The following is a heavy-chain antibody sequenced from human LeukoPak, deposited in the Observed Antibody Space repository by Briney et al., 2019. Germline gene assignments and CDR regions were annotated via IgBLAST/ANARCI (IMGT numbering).Heavy chain of an antibody. Sequence: SETLSLTCAVSGGSISSSNWWSWVRQPPGKGLEWIGEIYHSGSTNYNPSLKSRVTISVDKSKNQFSLKLSSVTAADTAVYYCARKGSIVGALDAFDIWGQGTMVTVSS. CDR2: IYHSGST. D-gene: IGHD1-26*01. V-gene: IGHV4-4*02. J-gene: IGHJ3*02. CDR1: GGSISSSNW. CDR3: ARKGSIVGALDAFDI.